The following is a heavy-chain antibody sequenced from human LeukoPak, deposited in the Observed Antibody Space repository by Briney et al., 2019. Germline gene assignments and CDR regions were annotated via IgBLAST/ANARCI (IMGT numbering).Heavy chain of an antibody. CDR2: IYYSGST. D-gene: IGHD3/OR15-3a*01. CDR1: GASVSGKF. CDR3: VGGGDWLPEY. J-gene: IGHJ4*01. V-gene: IGHV4-59*02. Sequence: SETLSLTCTVSGASVSGKFWSWIRHSPGNGLEWIGLIYYSGSTKFNPSLKSRVAMSVDPSNNQLSLSLNSVTTTDTAVYFCVGGGDWLPEYWGRGTQVIVSS.